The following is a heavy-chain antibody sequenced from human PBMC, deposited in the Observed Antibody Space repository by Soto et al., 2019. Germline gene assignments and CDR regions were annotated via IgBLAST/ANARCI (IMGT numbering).Heavy chain of an antibody. D-gene: IGHD1-1*01. Sequence: QLQLQESGPGLVKPSETLSLTCTVSGDSISSGGYYWGWIRQPPGKGLEWIGSVHYSGNTFYNPSLKSRLIISRDTSRNEFSLRLHSVTAADTAVYYCVSRLGYGYAMDVWGQGTTVTVSS. J-gene: IGHJ6*02. CDR2: VHYSGNT. CDR3: VSRLGYGYAMDV. CDR1: GDSISSGGYY. V-gene: IGHV4-39*01.